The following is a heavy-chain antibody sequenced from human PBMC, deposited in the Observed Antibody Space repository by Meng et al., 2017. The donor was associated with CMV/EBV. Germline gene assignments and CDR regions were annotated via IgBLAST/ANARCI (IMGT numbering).Heavy chain of an antibody. J-gene: IGHJ5*02. CDR3: ARQGCSSTSCKGHGENWFDP. V-gene: IGHV5-51*01. CDR1: GYSFTSYW. Sequence: GGSLRLSCQGSGYSFTSYWIGWVRQMPGKGLEWMGIIYPGDSDTRYSPSFQGQVTISADKSISTAYLQWSSLKASDTAMYYCARQGCSSTSCKGHGENWFDPWGQGTLVTVSS. CDR2: IYPGDSDT. D-gene: IGHD2-2*01.